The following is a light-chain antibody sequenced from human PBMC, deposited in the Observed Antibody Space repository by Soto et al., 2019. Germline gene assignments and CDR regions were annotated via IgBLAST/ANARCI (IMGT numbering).Light chain of an antibody. J-gene: IGLJ2*01. CDR3: QSYDSSLSGVV. V-gene: IGLV1-40*01. CDR2: GNS. Sequence: QSVLTQPPSVSGAPGQRVTISCTGSSCNIGAGYDVHWYQQLPGTAPKLLIYGNSNRPSGVPDRFSGSKSGTSASLAITGLQAEDEADYYCQSYDSSLSGVVFGAGTKLTVL. CDR1: SCNIGAGYD.